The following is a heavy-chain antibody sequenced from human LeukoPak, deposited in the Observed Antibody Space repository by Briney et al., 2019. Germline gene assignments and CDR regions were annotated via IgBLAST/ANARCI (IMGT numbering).Heavy chain of an antibody. CDR2: IYPGDSDT. CDR1: GYSFTSYW. D-gene: IGHD3-22*01. Sequence: GESLKISCKGSGYSFTSYWIGWVRQMPGKGLEWKGIIYPGDSDTRYSPSFQGQVTISADKSISTAYLQWSSLKASDTAMYYCARRTYYYDSSGYAIDYWGQGTLVTVSS. J-gene: IGHJ4*02. CDR3: ARRTYYYDSSGYAIDY. V-gene: IGHV5-51*01.